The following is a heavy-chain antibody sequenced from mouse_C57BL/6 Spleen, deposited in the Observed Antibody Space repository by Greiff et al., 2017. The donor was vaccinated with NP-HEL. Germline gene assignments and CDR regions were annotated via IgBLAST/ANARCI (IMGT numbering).Heavy chain of an antibody. Sequence: EVQVVESGGGLVKPGGSLKLSCAASGFTFSDYGMHWVRQAPEKGLEWVAYISSGSSTIYYADTVKGRFTISRDNAKNTLFLQMTSLRSEDTAMYYCARHYSKGYYAMDYWDQGTSVSVSS. CDR3: ARHYSKGYYAMDY. J-gene: IGHJ4*01. D-gene: IGHD2-5*01. CDR2: ISSGSSTI. CDR1: GFTFSDYG. V-gene: IGHV5-17*01.